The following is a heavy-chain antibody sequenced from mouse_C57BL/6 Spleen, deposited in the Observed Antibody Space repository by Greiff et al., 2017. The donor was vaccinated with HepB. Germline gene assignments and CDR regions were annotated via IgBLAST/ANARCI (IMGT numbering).Heavy chain of an antibody. Sequence: QVQLQQPGAELVRPGTSVKLSCKASGYTFTSYWMHWVKQRPGQGLEWIGVIDPSDSYTNYNQKFKGKATLTVDTSSSTAYMQLRSLTSEDSAVYYCAYDSYAMDYWGQGTTVTVSS. D-gene: IGHD2-4*01. J-gene: IGHJ4*01. CDR1: GYTFTSYW. CDR3: AYDSYAMDY. V-gene: IGHV1-59*01. CDR2: IDPSDSYT.